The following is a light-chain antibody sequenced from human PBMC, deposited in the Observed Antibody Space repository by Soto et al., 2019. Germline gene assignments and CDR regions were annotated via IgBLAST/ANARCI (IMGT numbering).Light chain of an antibody. V-gene: IGKV1-39*01. Sequence: EIPMTQSPSSMSASVGERVTIVCLASQSISTYLNWSQQKQGKAPKVLIYAASNLQSGVPPRFSGSLSGTDVTLTLSSLQTEDVATYFCQQSYRTPITFGQGTKVDIK. J-gene: IGKJ1*01. CDR1: QSISTY. CDR3: QQSYRTPIT. CDR2: AAS.